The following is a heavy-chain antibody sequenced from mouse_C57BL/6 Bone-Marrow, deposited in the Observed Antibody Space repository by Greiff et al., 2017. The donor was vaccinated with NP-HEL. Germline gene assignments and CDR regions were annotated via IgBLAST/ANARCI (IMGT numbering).Heavy chain of an antibody. CDR2: IYPGDGDT. CDR1: GYAFSSSW. Sequence: QVQLKESGPELVKPGASVKISCKASGYAFSSSWMNWVKQRPGKGLEWIGRIYPGDGDTNYNGKFKGKATLTADKSSSTAYMQLSSRTSEDSAVYFCARDYGSSFGYFDVWGTGTTVTVSS. CDR3: ARDYGSSFGYFDV. J-gene: IGHJ1*03. V-gene: IGHV1-82*01. D-gene: IGHD1-1*01.